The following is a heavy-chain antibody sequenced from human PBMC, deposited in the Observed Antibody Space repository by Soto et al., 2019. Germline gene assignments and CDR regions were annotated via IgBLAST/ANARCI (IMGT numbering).Heavy chain of an antibody. D-gene: IGHD3-16*02. J-gene: IGHJ4*02. CDR1: GFIFSNHA. Sequence: QVQLVDSGGGMVQPGTSLRLSCAASGFIFSNHAMHWVRQAPGKGLEWVAGIAYDGSSQYYADSVRGRFTMYRDNSRNPLYLQMSSLRVEDTAVYYCVGELSSRRLDYWGQGTLVTVSS. CDR3: VGELSSRRLDY. V-gene: IGHV3-30-3*01. CDR2: IAYDGSSQ.